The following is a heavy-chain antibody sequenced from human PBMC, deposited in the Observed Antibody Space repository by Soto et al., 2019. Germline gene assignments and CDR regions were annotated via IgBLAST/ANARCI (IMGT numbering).Heavy chain of an antibody. CDR3: AKVVTGAAAWFGA. V-gene: IGHV1-18*01. D-gene: IGHD2-2*01. CDR1: GYTFSNYG. J-gene: IGHJ5*02. CDR2: ISLYSDGT. Sequence: ASVKVSCKTSGYTFSNYGITWVGQAPGQPLEWLGWISLYSDGTNYAQKFQGRVSMTTDTSTTTAYMELRSLRSDDTAVYYCAKVVTGAAAWFGAWGQGTLVIVSS.